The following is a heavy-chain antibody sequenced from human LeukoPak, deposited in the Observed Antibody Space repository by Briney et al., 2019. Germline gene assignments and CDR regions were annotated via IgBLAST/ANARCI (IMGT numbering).Heavy chain of an antibody. Sequence: GESLKISCKGSGYSFTSYWIGWVRQMPGKGLEWMGIIYPGDSDTRYSPSFQGQVTTSADKSISTAYLQWSSLKASDTAMYYCARAQVVVAATNWFDPWGQGTLVTVSS. J-gene: IGHJ5*02. CDR2: IYPGDSDT. V-gene: IGHV5-51*01. CDR1: GYSFTSYW. CDR3: ARAQVVVAATNWFDP. D-gene: IGHD2-15*01.